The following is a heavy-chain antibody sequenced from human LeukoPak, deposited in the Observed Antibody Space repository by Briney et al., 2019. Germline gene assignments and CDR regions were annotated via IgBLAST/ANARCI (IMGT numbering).Heavy chain of an antibody. Sequence: GGSLRLSCVASGVTLSNYAMSWARQAPGKGLEWVSGISSSGSGGNTYYADSVRGRFTISRDNSKNTLYLQMNRLGAEDTAVYYCARVSYYDSSGYYFLSYVDYWGQGTLVTVSS. CDR3: ARVSYYDSSGYYFLSYVDY. V-gene: IGHV3-23*01. CDR1: GVTLSNYA. D-gene: IGHD3-22*01. CDR2: ISSSGSGGNT. J-gene: IGHJ4*02.